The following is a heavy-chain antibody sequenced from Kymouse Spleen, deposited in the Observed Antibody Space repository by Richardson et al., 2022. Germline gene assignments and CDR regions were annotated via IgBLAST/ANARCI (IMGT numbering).Heavy chain of an antibody. J-gene: IGHJ4*02. D-gene: IGHD3-3*01. V-gene: IGHV3-9*01. CDR1: GFTFDDYA. Sequence: EVQLVESGGGLVQPGRSLRLSCAASGFTFDDYAMHWVRQAPGKGLEWVSGISWNSGSIGYADSVKGRFTISRDNAKNSLYLQMNSLRAEDTALYYCAKDYDFWSGYFDYWGQGTLVTVSS. CDR2: ISWNSGSI. CDR3: AKDYDFWSGYFDY.